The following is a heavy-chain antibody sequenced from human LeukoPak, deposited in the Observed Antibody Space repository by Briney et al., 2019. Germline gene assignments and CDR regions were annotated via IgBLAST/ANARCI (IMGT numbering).Heavy chain of an antibody. V-gene: IGHV3-23*01. Sequence: GGSLRLSCAASGFTFSSYAMSWVRQAPGKGLEWVSGINSSGGRSGGSTYYADSVKGRFTISRDNSKNTLYLQMNSLRAEDTAVFYCANHRIVTTCYYFDYWGQGTLVTVSS. J-gene: IGHJ4*02. D-gene: IGHD5-12*01. CDR1: GFTFSSYA. CDR3: ANHRIVTTCYYFDY. CDR2: INSSGGRSGGST.